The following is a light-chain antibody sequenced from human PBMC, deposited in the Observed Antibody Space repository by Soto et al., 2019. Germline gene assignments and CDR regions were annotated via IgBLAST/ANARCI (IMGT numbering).Light chain of an antibody. CDR3: SAYTARSTLV. CDR1: SSDVGSYNS. CDR2: EGS. V-gene: IGLV2-14*02. Sequence: QSALTQPASVSGSPGQSIAISCTGTSSDVGSYNSVSWYQQHPGKAPKLMIYEGSKRPSGVSDRFSGSKSGNTASLTISGLQAEDEADYYCSAYTARSTLVFGGGTKLTVL. J-gene: IGLJ3*02.